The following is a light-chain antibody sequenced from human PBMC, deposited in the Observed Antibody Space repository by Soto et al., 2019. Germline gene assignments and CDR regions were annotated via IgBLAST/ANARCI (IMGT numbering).Light chain of an antibody. CDR1: SGHSSYI. Sequence: QSVLTQSSSASASLGSSVKLTCTLSSGHSSYIIAWHQQQPGKAPRYLMKLEGSGSYHKGSGVPDRFSGSSTGADRYLTISNLQFEDEADYYCETWDFNTRVFGGGTKLTV. J-gene: IGLJ2*01. V-gene: IGLV4-60*02. CDR3: ETWDFNTRV. CDR2: LEGSGSY.